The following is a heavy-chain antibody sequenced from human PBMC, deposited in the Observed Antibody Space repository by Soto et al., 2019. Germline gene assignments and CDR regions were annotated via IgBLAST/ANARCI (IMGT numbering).Heavy chain of an antibody. J-gene: IGHJ6*02. D-gene: IGHD2-21*01. Sequence: SETLSLTCTVSGGPLSSYSYYWGWIRQPPGKGLEWIGSITYSGSTYYNPSLKSRVTISVDTSKNQFSLKVTSVTAADAAVYYCARPAVASFVGAAMDVWGQGTTVTVSS. CDR1: GGPLSSYSYY. V-gene: IGHV4-39*01. CDR3: ARPAVASFVGAAMDV. CDR2: ITYSGST.